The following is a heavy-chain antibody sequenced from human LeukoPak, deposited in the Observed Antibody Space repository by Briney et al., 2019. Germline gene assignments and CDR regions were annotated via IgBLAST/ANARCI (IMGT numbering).Heavy chain of an antibody. Sequence: SETLSLTCAVYGGSFSGYYWSWIRQPPGKGLEWIGEINHSGSTNYNPSLKSRVTMSVDTSKNQFSLKLSSVTAADTAVYYCARVRVNYYDSSGKPTWGQGTLVTVSS. J-gene: IGHJ4*02. CDR1: GGSFSGYY. CDR3: ARVRVNYYDSSGKPT. CDR2: INHSGST. V-gene: IGHV4-34*01. D-gene: IGHD3-22*01.